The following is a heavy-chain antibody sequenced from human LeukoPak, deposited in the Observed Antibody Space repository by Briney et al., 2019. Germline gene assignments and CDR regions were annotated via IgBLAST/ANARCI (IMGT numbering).Heavy chain of an antibody. J-gene: IGHJ4*02. D-gene: IGHD3-10*01. V-gene: IGHV3-30*03. CDR3: ARVVRAHATPYYFDY. CDR1: GFTFSSYG. Sequence: GGSLRLSCAASGFTFSSYGMHWVRQAPGKGLEWVAVILYDGSNKYYADSVKGRFTISRDNSKNTLYLQMNSLRAEDTAVYYCARVVRAHATPYYFDYWGQGTLVTVSS. CDR2: ILYDGSNK.